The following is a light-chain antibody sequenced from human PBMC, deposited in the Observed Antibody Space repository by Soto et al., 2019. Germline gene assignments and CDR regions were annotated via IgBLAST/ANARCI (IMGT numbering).Light chain of an antibody. CDR1: QSVSSNF. V-gene: IGKV3-20*01. J-gene: IGKJ3*01. Sequence: DIVLTQSPGTLSLSPGEGAALSCRASQSVSSNFLAWYQQKPGQAPRLLIYGASKRATGIPDRFSGSGSETDFALTISGLEPEDFAVYYCQQYGTSPPGVTFGPGTKVAIK. CDR3: QQYGTSPPGVT. CDR2: GAS.